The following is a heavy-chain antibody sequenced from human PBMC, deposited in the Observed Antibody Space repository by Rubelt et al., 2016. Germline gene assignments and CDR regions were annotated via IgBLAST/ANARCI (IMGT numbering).Heavy chain of an antibody. D-gene: IGHD3-22*01. J-gene: IGHJ6*02. Sequence: QVTLRESGPALVKPTQTLTLTCTFSGFSLSTSGMCVSWIRQPPGTALEWLARIDWDDDTYYSTSLKTRLTISKDTSKNQVVLTMTNMDPVDTATYYCARILLPDYYDSSGGMDVWGQGTTVTVSS. CDR2: IDWDDDT. V-gene: IGHV2-70*15. CDR1: GFSLSTSGMC. CDR3: ARILLPDYYDSSGGMDV.